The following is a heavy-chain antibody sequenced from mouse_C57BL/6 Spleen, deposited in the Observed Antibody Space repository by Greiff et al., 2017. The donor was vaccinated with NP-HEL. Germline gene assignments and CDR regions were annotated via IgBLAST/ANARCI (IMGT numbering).Heavy chain of an antibody. J-gene: IGHJ3*01. V-gene: IGHV1-61*01. Sequence: QVQLQQPGAELVRPGSSVKLSCKASGYTFTSYWMDWVKQRPGQGLEWIGNIYPSDSETHYNQKFKDKATLTVDKSSSTAYMQLSSLTSEDSAVYYCAREDYGSLAWFAYWGQGTLVTVSA. CDR2: IYPSDSET. D-gene: IGHD1-1*01. CDR3: AREDYGSLAWFAY. CDR1: GYTFTSYW.